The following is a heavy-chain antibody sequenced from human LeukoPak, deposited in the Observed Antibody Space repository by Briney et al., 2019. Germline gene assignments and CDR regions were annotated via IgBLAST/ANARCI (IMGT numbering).Heavy chain of an antibody. D-gene: IGHD1-1*01. CDR3: AGTNWNDEDY. CDR2: IYSSGST. J-gene: IGHJ4*02. V-gene: IGHV4-4*07. Sequence: SETLSLTCTVSGGSISSYYWNCIRQPAGKGLEWIGRIYSSGSTNYNSSLKSRVIMSVDTSKNQFSLKLSSVTAADTAVYYCAGTNWNDEDYWGQGTLVTVSS. CDR1: GGSISSYY.